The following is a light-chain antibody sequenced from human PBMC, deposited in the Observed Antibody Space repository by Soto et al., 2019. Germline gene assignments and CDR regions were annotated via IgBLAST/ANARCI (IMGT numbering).Light chain of an antibody. CDR3: QQYNNWPPIT. J-gene: IGKJ5*01. Sequence: EVEMTQSPATLSVSPGERATLSCRASQSVSRNLAWYQQKPGQAPRLRIHGASTRATDIPARFSGSGSGTEFTLTINSLQSEDFAVYYCQQYNNWPPITFGQGTRLELK. CDR2: GAS. CDR1: QSVSRN. V-gene: IGKV3-15*01.